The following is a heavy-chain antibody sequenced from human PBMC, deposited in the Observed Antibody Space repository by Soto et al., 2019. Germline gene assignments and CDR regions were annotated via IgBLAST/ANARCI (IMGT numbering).Heavy chain of an antibody. V-gene: IGHV4-34*01. J-gene: IGHJ6*02. D-gene: IGHD6-19*01. CDR1: GGSFSGYY. CDR3: ARRPGYSSAWYIYYYGMDV. Sequence: SETLSLTCAVYGGSFSGYYWSWIRQPPGKGLEWIGEINHSGSTNYNPSLKSRVTISVDTSKNQFSLKLSSVTAADTAVYYCARRPGYSSAWYIYYYGMDVCGQGPTVTVYS. CDR2: INHSGST.